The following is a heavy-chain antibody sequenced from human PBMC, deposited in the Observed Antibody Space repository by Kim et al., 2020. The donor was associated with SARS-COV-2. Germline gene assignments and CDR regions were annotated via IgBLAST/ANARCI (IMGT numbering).Heavy chain of an antibody. CDR3: ATGETAQSPFDY. CDR2: ISSSSSYI. Sequence: GGSLRLSCAASGFTFSSYSMNWVRQAPGKGLEWVSSISSSSSYIYYADSVKGRFTISRDNAKNSLYLQMNSLRAEDTAVYYCATGETAQSPFDYWGQGTLVTVSS. CDR1: GFTFSSYS. V-gene: IGHV3-21*01. J-gene: IGHJ4*02. D-gene: IGHD3-10*01.